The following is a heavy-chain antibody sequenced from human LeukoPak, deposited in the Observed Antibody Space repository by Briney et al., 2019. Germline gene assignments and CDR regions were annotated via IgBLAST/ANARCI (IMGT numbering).Heavy chain of an antibody. CDR3: AGIPVFGVVLHQEPV. CDR2: SIPILGTA. Sequence: SVKVSCKASGGTFSDYALNWVRQAPGQGLEWMGVSIPILGTANSTQKFQGRVTITADISTNTVYMELSSLRSEDTAVYFCAGIPVFGVVLHQEPVWGKGTTVTVSS. D-gene: IGHD3-3*01. J-gene: IGHJ6*04. V-gene: IGHV1-69*06. CDR1: GGTFSDYA.